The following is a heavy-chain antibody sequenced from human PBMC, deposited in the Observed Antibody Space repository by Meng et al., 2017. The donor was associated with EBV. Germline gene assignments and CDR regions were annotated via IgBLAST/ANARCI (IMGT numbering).Heavy chain of an antibody. D-gene: IGHD6-13*01. Sequence: VQLGRSGPQVKKPGASVKVSCKASGYTFTGYYMHWVRQAPGQGLEWMGRINPNSGGTNYAQKFQGRVTMTRDTSISTAYMELSRLRSDDTAVYYCAKGADLAAAGTFWFDPWGQGTLVTVSS. J-gene: IGHJ5*02. V-gene: IGHV1-2*06. CDR3: AKGADLAAAGTFWFDP. CDR1: GYTFTGYY. CDR2: INPNSGGT.